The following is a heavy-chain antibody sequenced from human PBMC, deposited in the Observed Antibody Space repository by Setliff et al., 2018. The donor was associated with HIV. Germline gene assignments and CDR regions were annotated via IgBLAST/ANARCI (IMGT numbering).Heavy chain of an antibody. CDR2: IYPGDSVT. V-gene: IGHV5-51*01. CDR3: IRRRRAPGTEDLEAV. D-gene: IGHD1-26*01. J-gene: IGHJ4*02. CDR1: GHTFTNYW. Sequence: GESLKISCRASGHTFTNYWIGWVRQMPGKGLEWIGVIYPGDSVTRYGPSFQGQVFISADRSITTAYQEWSSLKPSDTAMYYCIRRRRAPGTEDLEAVWGQGTLVTVSS.